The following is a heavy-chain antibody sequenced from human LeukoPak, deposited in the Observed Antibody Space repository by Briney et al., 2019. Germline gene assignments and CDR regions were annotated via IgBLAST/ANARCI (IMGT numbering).Heavy chain of an antibody. CDR2: ISGYNGNT. CDR3: GRDYYYGTSAPYNFGIVV. V-gene: IGHV1-18*04. D-gene: IGHD3-10*01. CDR1: GYTLTKYG. J-gene: IGHJ6*02. Sequence: GASVKVSCEASGYTLTKYGISWVRQAPGQGPEWMGWISGYNGNTNYAQKFQGRVTMTTDTSTSTAYMELRDLKSDDTAVYYCGRDYYYGTSAPYNFGIVVWGQGTTVTVSS.